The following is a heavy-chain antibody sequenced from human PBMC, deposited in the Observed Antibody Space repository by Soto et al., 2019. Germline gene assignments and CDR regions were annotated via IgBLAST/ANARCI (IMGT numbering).Heavy chain of an antibody. D-gene: IGHD6-6*01. J-gene: IGHJ6*02. Sequence: ESLKISCKGSGYSFTSYWISWVRQMPGKGLEWMGRIDPSDSYTNYSPSFQGHVTISADKSISTAYLQWSSLKASDTAMYYCARVGGYSSSPRTYYGMDVWGQGTTVTVSS. CDR1: GYSFTSYW. V-gene: IGHV5-10-1*01. CDR2: IDPSDSYT. CDR3: ARVGGYSSSPRTYYGMDV.